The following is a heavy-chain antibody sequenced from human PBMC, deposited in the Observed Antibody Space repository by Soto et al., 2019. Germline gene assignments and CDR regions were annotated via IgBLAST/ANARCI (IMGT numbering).Heavy chain of an antibody. D-gene: IGHD6-6*01. CDR3: ARDDSSSSVPPVTLNY. Sequence: SSVKVSRKASGYTFTSYYIHWVGQAPGQGLEWMGIINPSGGSTSYAQKFQGRVTMTRDTSTSTVYMELSSLRSEDTAVYYCARDDSSSSVPPVTLNYWGQGTLVTVSS. CDR1: GYTFTSYY. V-gene: IGHV1-46*01. CDR2: INPSGGST. J-gene: IGHJ4*02.